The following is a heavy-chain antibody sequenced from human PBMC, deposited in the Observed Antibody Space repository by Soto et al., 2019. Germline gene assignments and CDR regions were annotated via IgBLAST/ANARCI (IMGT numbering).Heavy chain of an antibody. D-gene: IGHD2-15*01. CDR1: GGSIGSGGYY. V-gene: IGHV4-31*03. J-gene: IGHJ3*02. Sequence: LSLTCTVPGGSIGSGGYYWSWIRQHPGKGLEWIGYIYYSGSTYYNPSLKSRVTISVDTSKNQFSLKLSSVTAADTAVYYCARRIGRGAFDIWGQGTMVTVSS. CDR3: ARRIGRGAFDI. CDR2: IYYSGST.